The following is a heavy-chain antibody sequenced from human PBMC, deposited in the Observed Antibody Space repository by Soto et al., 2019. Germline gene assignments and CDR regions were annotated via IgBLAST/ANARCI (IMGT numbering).Heavy chain of an antibody. CDR1: AFTFSSYA. V-gene: IGHV3-30-3*01. CDR3: ARGGGDIVVVVAAIPVAPSWFDP. D-gene: IGHD2-15*01. CDR2: ISYEGSNK. Sequence: GGSLRLSCTASAFTFSSYAMHWVRQAPAKRLEWVAAISYEGSNKYYADSVKGRSTISRDNSKSTQYLQMNSLRAEDTAVYYCARGGGDIVVVVAAIPVAPSWFDPWGQGCLVAV. J-gene: IGHJ5*01.